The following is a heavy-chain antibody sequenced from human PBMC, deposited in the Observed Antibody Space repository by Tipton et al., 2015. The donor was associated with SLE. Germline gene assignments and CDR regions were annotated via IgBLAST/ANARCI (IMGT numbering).Heavy chain of an antibody. J-gene: IGHJ2*01. D-gene: IGHD3-10*01. V-gene: IGHV3-7*01. Sequence: SLRLSCAASGFTFSSYWMSWVRQAPGKGLEWVANIKQDGSEKYYVDSVKGRFTISRDNAKNSLYLQMNSLRAEDTAVYYCASPPSYGSWSYRPYWCFDLWGRDALVSVAS. CDR2: IKQDGSEK. CDR3: ASPPSYGSWSYRPYWCFDL. CDR1: GFTFSSYW.